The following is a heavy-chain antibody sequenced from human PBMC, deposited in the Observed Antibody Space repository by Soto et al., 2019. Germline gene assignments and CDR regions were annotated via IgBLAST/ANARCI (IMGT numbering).Heavy chain of an antibody. J-gene: IGHJ4*02. CDR3: ARLNSGSTLEY. V-gene: IGHV1-46*01. Sequence: QVQLVQSGAEVKKPGASVKVSCKASGYTFTSYYMHWVRQAPGQGLEWMGIINPSGGSTSYAQKFQGRIAMTRDTSTSTVYMELSSLRSEDTAVYDCARLNSGSTLEYWGQGTLVTVSS. CDR1: GYTFTSYY. CDR2: INPSGGST. D-gene: IGHD1-26*01.